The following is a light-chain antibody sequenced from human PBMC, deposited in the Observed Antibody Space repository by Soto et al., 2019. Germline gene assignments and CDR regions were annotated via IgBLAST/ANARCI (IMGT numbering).Light chain of an antibody. J-gene: IGLJ3*02. CDR1: SSDVGAFNY. V-gene: IGLV2-14*01. CDR2: EVS. Sequence: QSALTQPASVSGSPGQSITISCTGASSDVGAFNYVSWYQQHPGKAPKLLIYEVSNRPSGLSNRFSGSKSGNTASLTISGLQAEDEADYYCSSYTDSGGWVFGGGTKLTVL. CDR3: SSYTDSGGWV.